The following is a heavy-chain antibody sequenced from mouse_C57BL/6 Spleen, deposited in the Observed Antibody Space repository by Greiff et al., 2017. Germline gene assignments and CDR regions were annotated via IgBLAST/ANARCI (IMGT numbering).Heavy chain of an antibody. Sequence: EVKVVESGGGLVKPGGSLKLSCAASGFTFSDYGMHWVRQAPEKGLEWVAYISSGSSTIYYADTVKGRFTISRDNAKNTLVLQMTSLRSEDTAMYYCARPVKSGYAMDYWGQGTSVTVSS. V-gene: IGHV5-17*01. CDR1: GFTFSDYG. D-gene: IGHD1-1*01. CDR2: ISSGSSTI. CDR3: ARPVKSGYAMDY. J-gene: IGHJ4*01.